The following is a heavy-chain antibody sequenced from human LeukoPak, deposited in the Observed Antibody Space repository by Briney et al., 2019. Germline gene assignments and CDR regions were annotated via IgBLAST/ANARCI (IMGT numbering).Heavy chain of an antibody. J-gene: IGHJ4*02. CDR1: GFTFDDYG. Sequence: GGSLRLSCAASGFTFDDYGMSWVRQAPGKGLEWVSGINWNGGSTGYADSVKGRFTISRDNSKNTVFLQMNTLRTEDTAVYFCAKDKPIDYWGQGTLVTVSS. CDR3: AKDKPIDY. CDR2: INWNGGST. D-gene: IGHD1-14*01. V-gene: IGHV3-20*04.